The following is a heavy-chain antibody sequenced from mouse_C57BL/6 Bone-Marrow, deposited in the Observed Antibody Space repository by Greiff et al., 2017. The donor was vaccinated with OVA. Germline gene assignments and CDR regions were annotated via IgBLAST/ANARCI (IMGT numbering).Heavy chain of an antibody. CDR2: INPSNGGT. Sequence: QVQLQQPGTELVKPGASVKLSCKASGYTFTSYWMHWVKQRPGQGLEWIGNINPSNGGTNYNEKFKSKATMSVDKSSSTAYMQLSSLTSEDSAVDYCASRGGRSNYVGTSFDYWGQGTTLTVSS. V-gene: IGHV1-53*01. CDR1: GYTFTSYW. CDR3: ASRGGRSNYVGTSFDY. D-gene: IGHD2-5*01. J-gene: IGHJ2*01.